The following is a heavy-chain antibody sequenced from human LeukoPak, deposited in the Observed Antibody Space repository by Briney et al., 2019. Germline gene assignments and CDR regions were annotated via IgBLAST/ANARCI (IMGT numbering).Heavy chain of an antibody. V-gene: IGHV3-21*01. CDR2: ISSSSSYI. D-gene: IGHD3-16*01. CDR1: GFTFSSYS. CDR3: ARGYWGSSYYFDY. Sequence: GGSLRLSCAASGFTFSSYSMNWVRQAPGKGLEWVSSISSSSSYIYYADSVKGRFTISRDNAKNPLYLQMNSLRAEDTAVYYCARGYWGSSYYFDYWGQGTLVTVSS. J-gene: IGHJ4*02.